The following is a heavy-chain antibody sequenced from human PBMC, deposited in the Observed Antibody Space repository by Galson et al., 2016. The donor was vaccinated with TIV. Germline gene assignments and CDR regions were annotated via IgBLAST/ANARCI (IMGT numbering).Heavy chain of an antibody. J-gene: IGHJ6*02. D-gene: IGHD5-18*01. V-gene: IGHV1-69*13. Sequence: SVKVSCKASTDIVGTYVFSWLRLAPGQGLEWMGGINPLFGTTNYAQKFRGRVTITADESTGTLYLELGSLRSEDTAVYFCSRDRNTAMDTYHHYYGMDVWGRGTTLTVSS. CDR2: INPLFGTT. CDR1: TDIVGTYV. CDR3: SRDRNTAMDTYHHYYGMDV.